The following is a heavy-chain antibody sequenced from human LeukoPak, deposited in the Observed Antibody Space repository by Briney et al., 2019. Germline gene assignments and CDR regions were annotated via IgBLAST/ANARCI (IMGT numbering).Heavy chain of an antibody. CDR3: ARDLYSSSPVNWFDP. J-gene: IGHJ5*02. D-gene: IGHD6-6*01. Sequence: PGRSLRLSCAASGFAFSSHAMHWVRQAPGKGLEWVAVISYDENTKYYADSVKGRFTISRDNSRNTLYLQMNSLRADDTALYYCARDLYSSSPVNWFDPWGQGTLVTVSS. CDR2: ISYDENTK. V-gene: IGHV3-30*04. CDR1: GFAFSSHA.